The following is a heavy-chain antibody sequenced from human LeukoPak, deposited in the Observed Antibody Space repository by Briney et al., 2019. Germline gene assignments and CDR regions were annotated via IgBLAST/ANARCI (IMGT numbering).Heavy chain of an antibody. CDR1: GYTFTGYY. D-gene: IGHD2-21*01. Sequence: ASVKVSCKASGYTFTGYYMHWVRQAPGQGLEWMGWINPNSGGTNYAQRFQGRVTMTGDTSISTAYMELSRLRSDDTAVYYCARGLGPISWFDPWGQGTLVTVSS. V-gene: IGHV1-2*02. J-gene: IGHJ5*02. CDR2: INPNSGGT. CDR3: ARGLGPISWFDP.